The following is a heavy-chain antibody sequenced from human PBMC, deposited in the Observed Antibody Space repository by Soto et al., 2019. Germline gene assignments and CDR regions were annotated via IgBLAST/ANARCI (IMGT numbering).Heavy chain of an antibody. V-gene: IGHV6-1*01. CDR3: ARKSGSKAFDI. Sequence: SQTLSLTCAISGDSVPSNSAAWNWIRRSPSRGLEWLGRTYYRSKWYNDYAVSVKSRITINPDTSKNQFSLQLNSVTPEDTAVYYCARKSGSKAFDIWGQGTMVTVSS. D-gene: IGHD5-12*01. CDR1: GDSVPSNSAA. J-gene: IGHJ3*02. CDR2: TYYRSKWYN.